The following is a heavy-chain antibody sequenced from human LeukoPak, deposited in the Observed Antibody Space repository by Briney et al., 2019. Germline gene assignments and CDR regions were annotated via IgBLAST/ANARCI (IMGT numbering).Heavy chain of an antibody. CDR1: GFSLSTSGLW. Sequence: SGPTLVNPTQTLTLTSTFSGFSLSTSGLWVSWIREPPGKALEWLASIDWDDDKYYSTSLKTRLTISKDTSKNQVVLTMTNMDPVDTATYYCARIMGIAVAGTEDSIYYGMDVWGQGTTVTVSS. CDR3: ARIMGIAVAGTEDSIYYGMDV. CDR2: IDWDDDK. D-gene: IGHD6-19*01. J-gene: IGHJ6*02. V-gene: IGHV2-70*11.